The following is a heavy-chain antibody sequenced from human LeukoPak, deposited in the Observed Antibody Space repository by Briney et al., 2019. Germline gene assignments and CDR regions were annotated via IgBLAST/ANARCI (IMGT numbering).Heavy chain of an antibody. CDR1: GFTLGSHD. CDR2: VSSGFHA. V-gene: IGHV3-13*01. D-gene: IGHD5-18*01. CDR3: VREARGYHYTYFDY. Sequence: GGSLRLSCTASGFTLGSHDMHWVRQIPGQGLEWVAAVSSGFHAFFAASVQGRFTVSREDARNSLYLQMNSLRAGDTAVYYCVREARGYHYTYFDYWGQGTLVTVSS. J-gene: IGHJ4*02.